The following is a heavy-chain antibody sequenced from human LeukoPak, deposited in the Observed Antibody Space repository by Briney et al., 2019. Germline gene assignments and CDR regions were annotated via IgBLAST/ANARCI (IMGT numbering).Heavy chain of an antibody. CDR1: GFTFSTYT. Sequence: GGSLRLSCAASGFTFSTYTMNWVRQAPGKGLEWVSSISSSSSYIHYSDSVKGRFTISRDNAKNSLYLQLNSLRAEDTAVYYCARIGADYISSWMDYWGQGTLVTVSS. CDR3: ARIGADYISSWMDY. CDR2: ISSSSSYI. D-gene: IGHD6-13*01. J-gene: IGHJ4*02. V-gene: IGHV3-21*01.